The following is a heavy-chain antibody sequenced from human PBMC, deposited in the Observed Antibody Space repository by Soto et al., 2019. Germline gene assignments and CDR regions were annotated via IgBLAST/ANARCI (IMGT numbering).Heavy chain of an antibody. V-gene: IGHV4-31*03. Sequence: QVQLQESGPGLVKPSQTLSLTCTVSGGSISSGGYYWSWIRQHPGKGLEWIGYIYYSGSTYYNPSLKSRATISVETSKNQFSLKLSSVTAAATAVYYCARASQSTVTTVDYWGQGTLVTVSS. CDR2: IYYSGST. CDR1: GGSISSGGYY. CDR3: ARASQSTVTTVDY. D-gene: IGHD4-17*01. J-gene: IGHJ4*02.